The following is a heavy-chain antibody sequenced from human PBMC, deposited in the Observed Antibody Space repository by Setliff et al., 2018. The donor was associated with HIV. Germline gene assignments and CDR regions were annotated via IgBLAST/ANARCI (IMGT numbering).Heavy chain of an antibody. V-gene: IGHV3-7*01. CDR2: IKQDGSEK. D-gene: IGHD3-22*01. CDR3: AKGWGDSSGYYTGSYDMDV. CDR1: GFTLSSFW. Sequence: PGGSLRLSCAASGFTLSSFWMSWVRQAPGKGLEWVANIKQDGSEKYYVDSVKGRFTISRDNAKNSLYLQMNSLRAEDTAVYYCAKGWGDSSGYYTGSYDMDVWGQGTTVT. J-gene: IGHJ6*02.